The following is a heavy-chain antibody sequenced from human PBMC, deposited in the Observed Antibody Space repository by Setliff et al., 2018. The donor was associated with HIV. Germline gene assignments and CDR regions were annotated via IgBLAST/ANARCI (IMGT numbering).Heavy chain of an antibody. Sequence: SQTLSLTCTVSGGSISTYYWSWIRQPPGKGLEWIGSIYFTGSSDNNPSLKSRVTMFVDTSKTQFYLKLRSVTASDTAVYYCARYTSKVDWFDPWGQGTLVTVSS. CDR1: GGSISTYY. CDR3: ARYTSKVDWFDP. CDR2: IYFTGSS. J-gene: IGHJ5*02. V-gene: IGHV4-4*08. D-gene: IGHD2-2*02.